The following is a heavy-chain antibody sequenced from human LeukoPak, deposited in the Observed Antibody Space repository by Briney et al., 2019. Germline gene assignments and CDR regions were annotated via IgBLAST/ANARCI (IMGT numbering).Heavy chain of an antibody. J-gene: IGHJ4*02. CDR3: MSAHGY. V-gene: IGHV3-7*01. CDR2: ILPAGKES. CDR1: GYSFSNNM. Sequence: GGSLRLSCVVSGYSFSNNMMTWVRQAPGKGLEWVATILPAGKESYRVDSVKGRFIISRDNAKNSLFLEMNSLRHDDTALYYCMSAHGYWGQGTLVTVSS.